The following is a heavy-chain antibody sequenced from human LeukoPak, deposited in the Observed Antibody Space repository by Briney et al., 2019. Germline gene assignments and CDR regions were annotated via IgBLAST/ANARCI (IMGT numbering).Heavy chain of an antibody. Sequence: PSETLSLTCAVYGGSLSGYYWSWIRQPPGKGLEWIGEINHSGSTNYNPSLKSRVTISVDTSKNQLSLKLSSMTAADTAVYYCARQWLVSPLFDYWGQGTLVTVSS. CDR2: INHSGST. D-gene: IGHD6-19*01. J-gene: IGHJ4*02. CDR3: ARQWLVSPLFDY. V-gene: IGHV4-34*01. CDR1: GGSLSGYY.